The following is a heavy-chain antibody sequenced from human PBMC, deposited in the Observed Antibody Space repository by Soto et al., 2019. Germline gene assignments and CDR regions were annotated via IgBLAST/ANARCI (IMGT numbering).Heavy chain of an antibody. CDR3: AKVSLGATTITDYYYYGLDV. J-gene: IGHJ6*02. Sequence: GGSLRLSCAASGFTFSSYAMSWVRQAPGKGLEWVSAISGGGGSTYYADSVKGRVTISRDNSKNTLYLQMNSLRAEDTALYYCAKVSLGATTITDYYYYGLDVWGQGTTVTVSS. CDR1: GFTFSSYA. V-gene: IGHV3-23*01. D-gene: IGHD1-26*01. CDR2: ISGGGGST.